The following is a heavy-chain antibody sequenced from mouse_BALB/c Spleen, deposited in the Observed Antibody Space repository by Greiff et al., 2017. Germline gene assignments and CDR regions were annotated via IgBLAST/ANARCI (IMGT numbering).Heavy chain of an antibody. CDR1: GYTFTDHA. CDR3: KRAFLRLPLDD. J-gene: IGHJ2*01. Sequence: VQLQESDAELVKPGASVKISCKASGYTFTDHAIPWVKQKPEQGLEWIGYISPGNGDIKYNEKFKGKATLTADKSSSTAYMQLNSLTSEDAAVYFCKRAFLRLPLDDWGQGTTLTVSS. D-gene: IGHD1-2*01. V-gene: IGHV1S53*02. CDR2: ISPGNGDI.